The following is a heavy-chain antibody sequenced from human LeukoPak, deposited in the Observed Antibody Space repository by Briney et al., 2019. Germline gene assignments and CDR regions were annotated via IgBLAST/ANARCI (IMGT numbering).Heavy chain of an antibody. Sequence: ASVKVSCKASSYTFTSYGISWVRQAPGQGLEWMGWISAYNGNTNYAQKFQGRVTITADESTSTAYMELSSLRSEDTAVYYCARGFQQQLGFYWGQGTLVTVSS. V-gene: IGHV1-18*01. CDR3: ARGFQQQLGFY. D-gene: IGHD6-13*01. J-gene: IGHJ4*02. CDR2: ISAYNGNT. CDR1: SYTFTSYG.